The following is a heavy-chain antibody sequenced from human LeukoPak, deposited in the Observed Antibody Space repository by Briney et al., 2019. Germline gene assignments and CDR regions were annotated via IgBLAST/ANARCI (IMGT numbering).Heavy chain of an antibody. D-gene: IGHD1-26*01. J-gene: IGHJ4*02. V-gene: IGHV1-2*02. Sequence: ASVKVSCKASGYTFTGYYMHWVRQAPGQGLEWMGWINPNSGGTNYAQKFQGRVTMTRDTSISTAYMELRRLRSDDTAVYYCARDRGGGSYHFDYWGQGTLVTVSS. CDR2: INPNSGGT. CDR1: GYTFTGYY. CDR3: ARDRGGGSYHFDY.